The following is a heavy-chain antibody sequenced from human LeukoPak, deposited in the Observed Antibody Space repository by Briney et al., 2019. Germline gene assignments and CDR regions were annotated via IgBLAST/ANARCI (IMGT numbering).Heavy chain of an antibody. Sequence: SETLSLTCTVSGYSISGGYYWGWIRQPPGKGREWIGSIYHSGSTYYNPSLKSRVTISVDTSKNQFSLKLSSVTAADTAVYYCAKSSYSIFDYWGQGTLVTVSS. CDR3: AKSSYSIFDY. D-gene: IGHD5-18*01. J-gene: IGHJ4*02. CDR1: GYSISGGYY. CDR2: IYHSGST. V-gene: IGHV4-38-2*02.